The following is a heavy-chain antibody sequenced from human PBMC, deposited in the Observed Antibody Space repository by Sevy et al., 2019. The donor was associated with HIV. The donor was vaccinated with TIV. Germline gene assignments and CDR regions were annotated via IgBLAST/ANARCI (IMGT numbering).Heavy chain of an antibody. CDR2: IYPGDSDT. Sequence: GESLKISCKGSGYSFTSYWIGWVRQMPGKGLEWMGIIYPGDSDTRYSPSFQGQVTISADKSISTAYLQWSSLKASDTAMYYCARHSAYYYDSSGYPAISYYFDYWGQGTLVTVSS. J-gene: IGHJ4*02. V-gene: IGHV5-51*01. CDR1: GYSFTSYW. D-gene: IGHD3-22*01. CDR3: ARHSAYYYDSSGYPAISYYFDY.